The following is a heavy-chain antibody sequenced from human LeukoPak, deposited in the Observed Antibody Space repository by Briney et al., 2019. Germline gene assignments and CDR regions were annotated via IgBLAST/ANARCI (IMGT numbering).Heavy chain of an antibody. J-gene: IGHJ1*01. CDR2: IIPIFGTA. CDR3: ARGYCSSTGCYLPEYFQH. CDR1: GGTFSSYA. V-gene: IGHV1-69*05. Sequence: SVKVSCKASGGTFSSYAISWVRQAPGQGLEWMGRIIPIFGTANYAQKFQGRVTITTDESTSTAYMELSSLRSEDTAVYYCARGYCSSTGCYLPEYFQHWGQGTLVTVSS. D-gene: IGHD2-2*01.